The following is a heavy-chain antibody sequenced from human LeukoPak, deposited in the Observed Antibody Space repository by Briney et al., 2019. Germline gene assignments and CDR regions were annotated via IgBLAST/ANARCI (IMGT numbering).Heavy chain of an antibody. J-gene: IGHJ6*04. CDR1: GFTFNNYG. V-gene: IGHV3-48*04. CDR3: AELGITMIGGV. CDR2: ISSSGSTI. Sequence: GGSLRLSCAVSGFTFNNYGMSWVRQAPGKGLEWVSYISSSGSTIYYADSVKGRFTISRDNAKNSLYLQMNSLRAEDTAVYYCAELGITMIGGVWGKGTTVTISS. D-gene: IGHD3-10*02.